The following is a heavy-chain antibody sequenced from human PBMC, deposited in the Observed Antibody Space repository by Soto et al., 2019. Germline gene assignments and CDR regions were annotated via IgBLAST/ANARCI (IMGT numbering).Heavy chain of an antibody. CDR1: GFTFSSYA. CDR3: ARGKHSSGWSPKNWFDP. J-gene: IGHJ5*02. Sequence: QVQLVESGGGVVQPGRSLRLSCAASGFTFSSYAMPWVRQAPGKGLEWVAVISYDGSNKYYADSVKGRFTISRDNSKNTLYLQMNSLSAEDTAAYYCARGKHSSGWSPKNWFDPWGQGTLVTVSS. CDR2: ISYDGSNK. D-gene: IGHD6-19*01. V-gene: IGHV3-30-3*01.